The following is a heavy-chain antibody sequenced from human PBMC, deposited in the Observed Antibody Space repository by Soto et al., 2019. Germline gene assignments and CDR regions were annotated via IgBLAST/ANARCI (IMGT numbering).Heavy chain of an antibody. J-gene: IGHJ3*01. CDR2: INQDGSEK. Sequence: GESLKISCAASGFTFSNYVMSWVRQAPGKGLDWVANINQDGSEKYYVDSVKGRFTISRDNAKNSVYLQMNSLRAEDTAVYYCARDSGAATAWGQGTMATVSS. CDR1: GFTFSNYV. D-gene: IGHD2-15*01. CDR3: ARDSGAATA. V-gene: IGHV3-7*03.